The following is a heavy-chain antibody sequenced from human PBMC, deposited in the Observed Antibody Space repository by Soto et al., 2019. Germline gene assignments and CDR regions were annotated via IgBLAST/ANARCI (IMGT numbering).Heavy chain of an antibody. V-gene: IGHV1-69*06. CDR3: ARALLSHSYDSGGYDSYFHAMDV. Sequence: SVNVSCKASGGTFSSYAISWVRQAPGQGLEWMGGIIPIFGTANYAQKFQCRVTITADKSTSTAYMELSRLRSEDTAVYYCARALLSHSYDSGGYDSYFHAMDVWGQGTPVTVSS. J-gene: IGHJ6*02. CDR1: GGTFSSYA. D-gene: IGHD3-22*01. CDR2: IIPIFGTA.